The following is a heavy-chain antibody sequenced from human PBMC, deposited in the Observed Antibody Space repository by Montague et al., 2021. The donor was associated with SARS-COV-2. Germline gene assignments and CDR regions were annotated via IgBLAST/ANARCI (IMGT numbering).Heavy chain of an antibody. CDR2: TSYSGST. V-gene: IGHV4-59*01. CDR1: GGSISPYY. Sequence: SETLSLTCTVSGGSISPYYWSWIGQSPGKGLECIGYTSYSGSTDYNPSLKSRVTISIDTSKNQFSLELSSVTAADMAVYYCASPGGYCTGGSCYYVYWGQGNLVTVSS. CDR3: ASPGGYCTGGSCYYVY. D-gene: IGHD2-15*01. J-gene: IGHJ4*02.